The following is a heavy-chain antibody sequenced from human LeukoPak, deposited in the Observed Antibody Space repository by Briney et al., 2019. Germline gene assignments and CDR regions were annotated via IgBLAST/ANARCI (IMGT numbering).Heavy chain of an antibody. Sequence: SETLSLTCAVYGGSFSGYYWSWIRQPPGEGLEWIGEINHSGSTNYNPSLKSRVTISVDTSKNQFSLKLSSVTAADTAVYYCAPVGNDAFDIWGQGTMVTVSS. CDR3: APVGNDAFDI. J-gene: IGHJ3*02. CDR1: GGSFSGYY. V-gene: IGHV4-34*01. CDR2: INHSGST. D-gene: IGHD1-26*01.